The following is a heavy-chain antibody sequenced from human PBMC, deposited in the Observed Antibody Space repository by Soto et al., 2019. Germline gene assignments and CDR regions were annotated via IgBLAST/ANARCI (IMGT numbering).Heavy chain of an antibody. CDR3: ATPVTSEGMDGFHI. CDR2: IYYSGNA. Sequence: HLQLHESGPGLVKPSETLSLTCSVSGGSINNFDSYWGWFRQPPGKGLERIGSIYYSGNAYYNPSLKSRATISVDTSENHFSLKLRSGAAADTAIYYCATPVTSEGMDGFHIWGPGAMVTVSS. V-gene: IGHV4-39*02. D-gene: IGHD4-17*01. CDR1: GGSINNFDSY. J-gene: IGHJ3*02.